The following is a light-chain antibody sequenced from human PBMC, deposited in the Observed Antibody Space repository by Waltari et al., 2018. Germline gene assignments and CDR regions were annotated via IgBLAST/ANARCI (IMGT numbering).Light chain of an antibody. CDR3: QQYNRWPPIT. Sequence: VVLTQSPATLSVSPGESAIISCRASQSLSSNLAWYQQKPGQAPRLLIYDASTRASSIPARFRGSGSGTEFTLTINNLQSEDSATYYCQQYNRWPPITFGQGTRLDIK. CDR1: QSLSSN. J-gene: IGKJ5*01. CDR2: DAS. V-gene: IGKV3-15*01.